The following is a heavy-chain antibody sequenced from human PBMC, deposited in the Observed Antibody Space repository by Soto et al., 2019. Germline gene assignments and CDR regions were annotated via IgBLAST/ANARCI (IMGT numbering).Heavy chain of an antibody. V-gene: IGHV1-18*01. D-gene: IGHD2-15*01. CDR2: ISAYNGNT. CDR3: ARVLGYCSGGSCYSGGYYYYYMDV. Sequence: ASVKVSCKASGYTFTSYGISWVRQAPGQGLEWMGWISAYNGNTNYAQKLQGRVTMTTDTSTSTAYMELRSLRSDDTAVYYCARVLGYCSGGSCYSGGYYYYYMDVWGKGTTVTVSS. CDR1: GYTFTSYG. J-gene: IGHJ6*03.